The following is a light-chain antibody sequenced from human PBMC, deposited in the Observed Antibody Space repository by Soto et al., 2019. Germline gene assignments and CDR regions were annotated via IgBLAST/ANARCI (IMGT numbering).Light chain of an antibody. Sequence: DVQMTQSPSTLSASVGDRVTITCLASQSISTWLAWYQQKPGEAPKLLIYRASSLESGVPSRFSGSGSGTEFTLTISSLQPDDFATYYCQQYNSYSYTFGQGTKLEIK. CDR2: RAS. CDR3: QQYNSYSYT. V-gene: IGKV1-5*03. CDR1: QSISTW. J-gene: IGKJ2*01.